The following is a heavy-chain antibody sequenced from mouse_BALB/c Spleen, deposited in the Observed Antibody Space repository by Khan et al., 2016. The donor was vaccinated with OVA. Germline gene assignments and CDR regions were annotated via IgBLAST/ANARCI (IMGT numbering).Heavy chain of an antibody. D-gene: IGHD2-14*01. CDR2: ISSGGST. CDR1: GFTFSSYV. CDR3: AREAYRYDEYYFDY. J-gene: IGHJ2*01. V-gene: IGHV5-6-5*01. Sequence: EVMLVESGGDLVKPGGSLKLSCAASGFTFSSYVMSWVRQTPEKRLEWVASISSGGSTYYPDSVKVRFTISRDNARNILYLQMSSLRSEDTAMYYCAREAYRYDEYYFDYWGQGTTLTVSS.